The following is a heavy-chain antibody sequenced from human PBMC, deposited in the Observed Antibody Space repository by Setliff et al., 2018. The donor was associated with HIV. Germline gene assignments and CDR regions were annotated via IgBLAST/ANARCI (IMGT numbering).Heavy chain of an antibody. CDR2: IIPTFTRA. V-gene: IGHV1-69*05. D-gene: IGHD4-17*01. J-gene: IGHJ5*02. CDR3: ARSVHSLYGDYATYFDP. CDR1: GGTFGRFG. Sequence: SVKVSCKASGGTFGRFGISWVRQAPGQGLEWMGGIIPTFTRANYAQKFQARVIITTDKSTSTAFMELTSLTSEDTAVYYCARSVHSLYGDYATYFDPWGRGTQVTVS.